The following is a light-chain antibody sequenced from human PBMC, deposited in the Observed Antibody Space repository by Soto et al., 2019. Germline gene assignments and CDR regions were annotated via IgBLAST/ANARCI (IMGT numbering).Light chain of an antibody. V-gene: IGKV1-39*01. CDR3: QQSYNART. CDR1: QSISSY. CDR2: AAS. J-gene: IGKJ1*01. Sequence: DIQMTQSPSSLSASVGDRVTITCRASQSISSYLNWYQQKPGKAPKLLIYAASTLQSGVPSRFSGSGSGIDFTLTISSLQPEDFATYYCQQSYNARTFGQGTKVEIK.